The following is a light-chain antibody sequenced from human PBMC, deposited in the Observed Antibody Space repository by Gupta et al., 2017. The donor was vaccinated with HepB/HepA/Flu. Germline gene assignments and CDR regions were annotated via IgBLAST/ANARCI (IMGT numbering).Light chain of an antibody. CDR1: SSNIESNT. CDR2: SNN. J-gene: IGLJ3*02. CDR3: AAWDDSLNAWV. V-gene: IGLV1-44*01. Sequence: PVLTQPHSSSGNPGQRDTFSCSGSSSNIESNTVNWYQQLPGTAPKLLIYSNNQRPSWVPDRFSGSKSGTSASLAISGLQSEDEADYYCAAWDDSLNAWVFGGGTKLTVL.